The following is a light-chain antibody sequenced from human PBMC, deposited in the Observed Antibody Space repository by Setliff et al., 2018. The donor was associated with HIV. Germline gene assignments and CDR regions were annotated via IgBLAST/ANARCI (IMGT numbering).Light chain of an antibody. J-gene: IGLJ1*01. V-gene: IGLV2-11*01. CDR1: TNNVGSYDL. CDR2: DVN. CDR3: CSSAGSYTYV. Sequence: QSALAQPASVSGSPGQSITISCTGSTNNVGSYDLVSWYQQHPGKAPKLMIYDVNKRPSGVPDRFSGSKSANTASLTISGLQAEDEADYYCCSSAGSYTYVFGTGTKVTVL.